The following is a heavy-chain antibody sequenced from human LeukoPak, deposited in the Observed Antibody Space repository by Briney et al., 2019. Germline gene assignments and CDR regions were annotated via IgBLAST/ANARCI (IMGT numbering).Heavy chain of an antibody. CDR2: INHSGST. CDR3: ARVRSPRWGFDY. D-gene: IGHD3-16*01. CDR1: GGSFSGYY. V-gene: IGHV4-34*01. J-gene: IGHJ4*02. Sequence: SETLSLTCAVYGGSFSGYYWSWIRQPPGKGLEWIGEINHSGSTNYNLSLKSRVTISVDTSKNQFSLKVTSVTAADTAVYYCARVRSPRWGFDYWGQGTLVTVSS.